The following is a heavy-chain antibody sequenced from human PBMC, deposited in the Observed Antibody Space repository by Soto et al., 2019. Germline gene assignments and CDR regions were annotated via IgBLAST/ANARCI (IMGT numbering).Heavy chain of an antibody. Sequence: GCLRLSCAASGFTFINYVMGWVRQPPGKGLEWVSSVDNSGVTTYYADSVKGRFTISRDNSKNTLYLQMNSLRADDTAIFYCAKDSLITGSAEPFDYWGQGTMVTVSS. V-gene: IGHV3-23*01. J-gene: IGHJ4*02. CDR1: GFTFINYV. CDR3: AKDSLITGSAEPFDY. D-gene: IGHD1-20*01. CDR2: VDNSGVTT.